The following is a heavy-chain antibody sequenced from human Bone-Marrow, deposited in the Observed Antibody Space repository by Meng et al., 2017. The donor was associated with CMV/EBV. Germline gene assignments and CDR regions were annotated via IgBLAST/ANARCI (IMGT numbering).Heavy chain of an antibody. Sequence: VLPGQSGXXVKKXXDSVKVSCXASGDTFSGYXXHWXRXAPGQGLEWMGWINPNSGGTNYAQNFRGRVTMTRDTSISTPYMELSRLRSDDTAVYYCARGRNYYDSSGYHPFDYWGQGTLVTVSS. J-gene: IGHJ4*02. CDR3: ARGRNYYDSSGYHPFDY. CDR2: INPNSGGT. D-gene: IGHD3-22*01. CDR1: GDTFSGYX. V-gene: IGHV1-2*02.